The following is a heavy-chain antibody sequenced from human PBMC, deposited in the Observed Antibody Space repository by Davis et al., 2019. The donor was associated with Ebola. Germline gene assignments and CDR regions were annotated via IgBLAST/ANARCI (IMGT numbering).Heavy chain of an antibody. CDR2: IRSKANSYAT. CDR3: TTVTPYGMDV. CDR1: GFTFSGSA. V-gene: IGHV3-73*01. J-gene: IGHJ6*02. D-gene: IGHD4-11*01. Sequence: GESLKISCAASGFTFSGSAMHWVRQASGKGLEWVGRIRSKANSYATAYAASVKGRFTISRDDSKNTAYLQMNNLKTEDTAVYYCTTVTPYGMDVWGQGTTVTVSS.